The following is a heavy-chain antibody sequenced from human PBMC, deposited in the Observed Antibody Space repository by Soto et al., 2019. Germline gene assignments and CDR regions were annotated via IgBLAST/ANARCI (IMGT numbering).Heavy chain of an antibody. D-gene: IGHD3-22*01. V-gene: IGHV3-66*01. CDR3: ARDLGGSTTYYYDSSGYYPLDDY. J-gene: IGHJ4*02. CDR1: GFTVSSNY. CDR2: IYSGGST. Sequence: GGSLRLSCAASGFTVSSNYMSWVRQAPGKGLEWVSVIYSGGSTYYADSVKGRFTISRDNSKNTLYLQMNSLRAEDTAVYYCARDLGGSTTYYYDSSGYYPLDDYWGQGTLVTVSS.